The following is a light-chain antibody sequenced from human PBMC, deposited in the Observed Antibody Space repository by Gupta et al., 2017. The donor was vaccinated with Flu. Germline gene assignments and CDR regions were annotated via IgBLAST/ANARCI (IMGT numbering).Light chain of an antibody. Sequence: DVAMTQSPPSLPVTLGQPASISCRSSKSPVYSNGNTYLNWFQQRPGKSPRRLIYEVSNRDCGGPDRFSGSGSGTEFTLKSSRVEDEDVGVYYGMNCTHPWTFGQGTKLEIK. CDR2: EVS. CDR3: MNCTHPWT. J-gene: IGKJ2*02. V-gene: IGKV2-30*01. CDR1: KSPVYSNGNTY.